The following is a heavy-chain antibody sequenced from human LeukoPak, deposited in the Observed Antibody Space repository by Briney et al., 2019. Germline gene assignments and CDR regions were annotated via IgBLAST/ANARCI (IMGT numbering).Heavy chain of an antibody. V-gene: IGHV1-69*05. CDR2: IIPIFGTA. D-gene: IGHD2-2*01. J-gene: IGHJ4*02. CDR1: GGTFSSYA. Sequence: ASVKVSCKASGGTFSSYAISWVRQAPGQGLEWMGRIIPIFGTANYAQKFQGRVTITTDESTSTAYMELSSLRSEDTAVYYCARGNGPMPKNYWGQGTLVTVSS. CDR3: ARGNGPMPKNY.